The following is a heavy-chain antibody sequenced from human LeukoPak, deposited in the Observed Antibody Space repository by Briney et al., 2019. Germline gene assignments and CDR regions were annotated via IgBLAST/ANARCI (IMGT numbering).Heavy chain of an antibody. CDR2: MNPNSGNT. V-gene: IGHV1-8*03. Sequence: GASVKVSCKASGYTFTSYGISWVRQAPGQGLEWMGWMNPNSGNTGYAQKFQGRVTITRNTSISTAYMELSSLRSEDTAVYYCARGRDFWSGYSTNDAFDIWGQGTMVTVSS. CDR3: ARGRDFWSGYSTNDAFDI. J-gene: IGHJ3*02. D-gene: IGHD3-3*01. CDR1: GYTFTSYG.